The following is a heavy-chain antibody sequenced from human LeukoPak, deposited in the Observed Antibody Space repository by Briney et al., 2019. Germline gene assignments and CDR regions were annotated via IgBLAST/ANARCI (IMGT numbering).Heavy chain of an antibody. CDR3: AKDQFVTTGGFDY. CDR2: VSGSGSTT. CDR1: GFTPSTYG. V-gene: IGHV3-23*01. J-gene: IGHJ4*02. Sequence: HPGGSLRLSCAASGFTPSTYGMNWGRQTPGKGLWWVSAVSGSGSTTYYARSVKGRFTVSRDNSKNTLYLQMNSLRVDDTAVYYCAKDQFVTTGGFDYWGQGTLVSVSS. D-gene: IGHD4-11*01.